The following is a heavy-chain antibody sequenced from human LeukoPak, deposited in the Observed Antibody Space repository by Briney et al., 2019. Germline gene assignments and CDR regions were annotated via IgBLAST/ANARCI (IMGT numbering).Heavy chain of an antibody. Sequence: EASVKVSCKASGYTFTRYGISWVRQAPGQGLQWLGWISASNGNTNYAQKFRDRVTMSTDTSTGTAYLDVRSLTSDDTAVYYCARDHSNWNYAPDFWGQGTLVILSS. CDR1: GYTFTRYG. CDR3: ARDHSNWNYAPDF. J-gene: IGHJ4*02. D-gene: IGHD1-7*01. V-gene: IGHV1-18*01. CDR2: ISASNGNT.